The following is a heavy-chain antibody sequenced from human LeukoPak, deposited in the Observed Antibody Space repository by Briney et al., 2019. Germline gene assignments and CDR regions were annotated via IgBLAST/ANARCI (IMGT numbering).Heavy chain of an antibody. CDR3: ARDQKFGVVIITHAFDI. CDR1: GGSFSGYY. CDR2: INHSGST. V-gene: IGHV4-34*01. D-gene: IGHD3-3*01. Sequence: PSETLSLTCAVYGGSFSGYYWSWIRQPPGKGLEWIGEINHSGSTNYNPSLKSRVTMSVDTSKNQFSLKLSSVTAADTAVYYCARDQKFGVVIITHAFDIWGQGTMVTVSS. J-gene: IGHJ3*02.